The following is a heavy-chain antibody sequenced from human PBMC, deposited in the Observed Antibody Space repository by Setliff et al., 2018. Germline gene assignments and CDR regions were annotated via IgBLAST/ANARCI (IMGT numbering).Heavy chain of an antibody. CDR1: GGSIDSHY. CDR2: IYYSGNT. CDR3: ARGKTFFGALIRAFDI. D-gene: IGHD3-3*01. J-gene: IGHJ3*02. V-gene: IGHV4-59*11. Sequence: PSETLSLTCSISGGSIDSHYRSWIRQPPGKGLEWIGSIYYSGNTNYNPSLKSRVTISIDTSKNQFSLKLSSVTAADTAVYHCARGKTFFGALIRAFDIWGQGRMVTVSS.